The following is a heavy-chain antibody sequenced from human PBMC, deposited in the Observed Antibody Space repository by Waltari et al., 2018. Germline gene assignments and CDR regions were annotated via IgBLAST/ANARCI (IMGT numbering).Heavy chain of an antibody. J-gene: IGHJ3*02. CDR1: EFTFKNYE. Sequence: EVQLVESGGGWVQPGGSLRLSCAASEFTFKNYEMDWGRQAPGKGLEWLSYISSSGTNIYIADSVKGRFTFSRDNANNSLSLQMDSLGVEDTAIYYCARGFVTGKHFLAFDIWGQGTVVTVSS. D-gene: IGHD2-8*02. V-gene: IGHV3-48*03. CDR2: ISSSGTNI. CDR3: ARGFVTGKHFLAFDI.